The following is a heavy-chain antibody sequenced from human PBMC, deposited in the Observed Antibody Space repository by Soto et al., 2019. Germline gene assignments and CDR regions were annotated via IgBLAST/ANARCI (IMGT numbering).Heavy chain of an antibody. CDR3: GRGRSGQIVIFY. CDR1: GYTFTGHY. Sequence: ASVKVSCKTSGYTFTGHYIHWVRQAPQQGPEWMGEIGPESGATRYAQKFRGRVTMTMDTSITTVYMELKNLSPDDTAVYYCGRGRSGQIVIFYWGQGTPVNVS. CDR2: IGPESGAT. V-gene: IGHV1-2*02. D-gene: IGHD3-3*02. J-gene: IGHJ4*02.